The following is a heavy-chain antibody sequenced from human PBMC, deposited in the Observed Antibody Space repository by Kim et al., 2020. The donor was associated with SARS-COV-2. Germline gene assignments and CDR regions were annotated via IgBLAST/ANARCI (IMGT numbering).Heavy chain of an antibody. Sequence: SETLSLTCTVSGGSISSCYWSWIRQPPGKGLGLIWYIYYSWSTNYNPSLKTRLTISVDTSKTQFPFKLSPVTAAATHLYFFCTDQAYRSFTFLDYYFGM. J-gene: IGHJ6*01. D-gene: IGHD6-6*01. CDR2: IYYSWST. CDR3: CTDQAYRSFTFLDYYFGM. CDR1: GGSISSCY. V-gene: IGHV4-59*13.